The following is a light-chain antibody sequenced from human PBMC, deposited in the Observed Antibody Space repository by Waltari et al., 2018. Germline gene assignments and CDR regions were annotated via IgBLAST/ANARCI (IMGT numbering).Light chain of an antibody. V-gene: IGLV2-8*01. J-gene: IGLJ3*02. CDR1: SSDVGGYDH. CDR3: CSYAGTNNLGV. Sequence: QSALTQPPSASGSPGQSVTTSCTGTSSDVGGYDHVPWYQQHPGKAPKLMIYEVTKRPSGVPDRFSGSKSGNTASLTVSGLQAEDEADYYCCSYAGTNNLGVFGGGTKLTVL. CDR2: EVT.